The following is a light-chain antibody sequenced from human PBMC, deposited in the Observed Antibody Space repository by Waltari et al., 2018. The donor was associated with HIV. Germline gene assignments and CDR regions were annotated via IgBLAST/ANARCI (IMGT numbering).Light chain of an antibody. Sequence: DIQMTQSPSTLSASVGDSFAITCRASQSISTWLAWYQQKPGKAPKVLIYKGSTLEFGAPSSSSGSGSGTEFTLTISRLLPDDFATYDCQQYHSYPYPFGQGTHLEIK. J-gene: IGKJ2*01. CDR3: QQYHSYPYP. CDR1: QSISTW. CDR2: KGS. V-gene: IGKV1-5*03.